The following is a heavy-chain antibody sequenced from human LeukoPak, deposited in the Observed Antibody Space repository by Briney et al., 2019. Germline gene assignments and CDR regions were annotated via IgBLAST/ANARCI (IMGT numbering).Heavy chain of an antibody. CDR3: ARAPMEQWPDIDWYFDL. CDR2: ISYDGSNK. J-gene: IGHJ2*01. Sequence: GGSLRLSCAASGFTFSTYGMHWVRQAPGKGLEWVAVISYDGSNKYYADSVKGRFTISRDNSKNTLYLQMNSLRAEDTAVYYCARAPMEQWPDIDWYFDLWGRGTLVTVSS. D-gene: IGHD6-19*01. CDR1: GFTFSTYG. V-gene: IGHV3-30*19.